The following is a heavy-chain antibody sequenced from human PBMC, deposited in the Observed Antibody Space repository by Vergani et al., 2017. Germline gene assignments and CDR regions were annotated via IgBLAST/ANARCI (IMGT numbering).Heavy chain of an antibody. Sequence: QVQLQESGPGLVKPSETLSLTCTVSNDSVSNTFYYWGWIRQTPGKGLEWIGSIYYSGSTYYNPSLESRVTMSVDTSKSQFSLKLSSVTAADTAVYYCARDLGQLERRNYYYYMDVWGKGTTVTVSS. CDR1: NDSVSNTFYY. D-gene: IGHD1-1*01. CDR2: IYYSGST. CDR3: ARDLGQLERRNYYYYMDV. V-gene: IGHV4-39*02. J-gene: IGHJ6*03.